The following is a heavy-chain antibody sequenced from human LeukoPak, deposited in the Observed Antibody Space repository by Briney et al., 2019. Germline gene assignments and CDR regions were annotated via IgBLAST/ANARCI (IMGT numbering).Heavy chain of an antibody. J-gene: IGHJ6*03. CDR2: IYHSGST. Sequence: SETLSLTCAVSGYSISSGYYWGWIRQPPGKGLEWIGSIYHSGSTYYNPSLKSRVTISVDTSKNQFSLKLSSVNAADTAVYYCARVRGYSYGYYYYYYYMDVWGKGTTVTVSS. CDR3: ARVRGYSYGYYYYYYYMDV. V-gene: IGHV4-38-2*01. CDR1: GYSISSGYY. D-gene: IGHD5-18*01.